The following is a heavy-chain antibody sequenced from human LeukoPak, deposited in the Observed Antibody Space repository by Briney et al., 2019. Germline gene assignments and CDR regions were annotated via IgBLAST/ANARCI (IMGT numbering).Heavy chain of an antibody. Sequence: NTSETLSLTCTVSGGSISSSSYYWGWIRQPPGKGLEWIGSIYYSGSTYYNPSLKSRVTISVDTSKNQFSLKLSSVTAADTAVYYCARPLKSGSYLNIGYWGQGTLVTVSS. CDR1: GGSISSSSYY. CDR3: ARPLKSGSYLNIGY. V-gene: IGHV4-39*01. CDR2: IYYSGST. J-gene: IGHJ4*02. D-gene: IGHD1-26*01.